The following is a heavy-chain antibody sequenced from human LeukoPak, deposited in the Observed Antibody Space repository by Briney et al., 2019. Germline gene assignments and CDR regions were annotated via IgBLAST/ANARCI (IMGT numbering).Heavy chain of an antibody. CDR3: ARESGYCSGGSCYSSWFDP. CDR2: ISYDGSNK. Sequence: GGSLRLSCAASGFTFSSYSMNWVRQAPGKGLEWVAVISYDGSNKYYADSVKGRFTISRDSSKNTLYLQMNSLRAEDTAVYYCARESGYCSGGSCYSSWFDPWGQGTLVTVSS. D-gene: IGHD2-15*01. J-gene: IGHJ5*02. CDR1: GFTFSSYS. V-gene: IGHV3-30*03.